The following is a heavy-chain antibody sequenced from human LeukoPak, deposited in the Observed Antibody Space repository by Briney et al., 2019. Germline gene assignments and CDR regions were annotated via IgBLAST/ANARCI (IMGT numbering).Heavy chain of an antibody. CDR1: GYSFTSFD. CDR3: VRDRTRYCSSTSCPLDY. D-gene: IGHD2-2*01. CDR2: INPYSGGT. V-gene: IGHV1-2*02. J-gene: IGHJ4*02. Sequence: ASVKVSCKASGYSFTSFDINWVRQAPGQGLEWMGWINPYSGGTNYAQNFQGRVTMTRDTSISTAYMELSRLRSDDTAVYYCVRDRTRYCSSTSCPLDYWGQGTLVTVSS.